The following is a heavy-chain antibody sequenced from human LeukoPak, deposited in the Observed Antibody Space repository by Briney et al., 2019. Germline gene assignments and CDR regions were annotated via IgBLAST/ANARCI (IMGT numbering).Heavy chain of an antibody. D-gene: IGHD6-19*01. CDR3: ARVYSSGWSRDFDY. Sequence: GGSLRLSCAASGFTFSGYEMNWVRQAPGKGLEWVSYISSSGSTIYYADSVKGRFTISRDNAKNSLYLQMNSLRAEDTAVYYCARVYSSGWSRDFDYWGQGTLVTVSS. J-gene: IGHJ4*02. V-gene: IGHV3-48*03. CDR2: ISSSGSTI. CDR1: GFTFSGYE.